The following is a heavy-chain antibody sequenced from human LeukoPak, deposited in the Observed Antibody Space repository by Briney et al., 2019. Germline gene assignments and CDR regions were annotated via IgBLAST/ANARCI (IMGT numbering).Heavy chain of an antibody. J-gene: IGHJ3*02. D-gene: IGHD2-15*01. Sequence: SVKVSCKVSGGTFSSYAVTWVRQAPGQGFEWMGGIIPYFRTPNYAPKFQGRVTITADDSTSTVYMELSSLMSEDTAVYFCAREEGVVVVTATDAFDIWGQGTMVTVSS. V-gene: IGHV1-69*13. CDR3: AREEGVVVVTATDAFDI. CDR2: IIPYFRTP. CDR1: GGTFSSYA.